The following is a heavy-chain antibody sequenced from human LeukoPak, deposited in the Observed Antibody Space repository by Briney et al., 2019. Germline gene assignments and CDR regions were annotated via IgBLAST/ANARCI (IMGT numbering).Heavy chain of an antibody. D-gene: IGHD3-10*01. CDR3: ARSGGLWFGELSPPDY. Sequence: SETLSLTCTVSGGSISSGGYYWSWIRQPPGKGLEWIGYIYHSGSTYYNPSLKSRVTISVDRSKNQFSLKLSSVTAADTAVYYCARSGGLWFGELSPPDYWGQGTLVTVSS. CDR2: IYHSGST. V-gene: IGHV4-30-2*01. CDR1: GGSISSGGYY. J-gene: IGHJ4*02.